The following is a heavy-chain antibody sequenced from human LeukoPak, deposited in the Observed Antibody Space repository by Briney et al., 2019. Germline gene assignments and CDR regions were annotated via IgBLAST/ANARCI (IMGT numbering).Heavy chain of an antibody. J-gene: IGHJ4*02. CDR3: ARDLGVGYNLFDY. CDR1: GYTFTTYA. V-gene: IGHV1-3*01. Sequence: ASVKVSCKASGYTFTTYAIHWVRQAPGQRLEWMGWINVGNGNTKYSQKSQGRVTITRDTSASTAYMELSSLRSEDTAVYYCARDLGVGYNLFDYWGQGTLVTVSS. CDR2: INVGNGNT. D-gene: IGHD5-24*01.